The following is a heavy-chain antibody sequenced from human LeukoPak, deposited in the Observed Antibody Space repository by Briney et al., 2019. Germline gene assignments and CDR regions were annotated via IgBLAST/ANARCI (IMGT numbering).Heavy chain of an antibody. CDR3: ARDWDNYYGSGVFDY. CDR1: GGSISSYY. CDR2: IYYSGST. Sequence: PSETLSLTCTVSGGSISSYYWSWIRQPPGKGLEWIGYIYYSGSTNYNPSLKSRVTISVDTSKNQFSLKLSPVTAADTAVHYCARDWDNYYGSGVFDYWGQGTLVTVSS. D-gene: IGHD3-10*01. J-gene: IGHJ4*02. V-gene: IGHV4-59*01.